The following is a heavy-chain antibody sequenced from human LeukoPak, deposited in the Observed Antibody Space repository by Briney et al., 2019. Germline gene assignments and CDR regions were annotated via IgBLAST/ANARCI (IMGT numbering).Heavy chain of an antibody. Sequence: ASVKVSCKASGYTFTSYYMHWVRQAPGQGLEWMGITNPSGGSTSYAQKFQGRVTMTRDTSTSTVYMELSSLRPEDTAVYYCARVHSNWFDPWGQGTLVTVSS. CDR2: TNPSGGST. J-gene: IGHJ5*02. CDR1: GYTFTSYY. CDR3: ARVHSNWFDP. V-gene: IGHV1-46*01. D-gene: IGHD4-11*01.